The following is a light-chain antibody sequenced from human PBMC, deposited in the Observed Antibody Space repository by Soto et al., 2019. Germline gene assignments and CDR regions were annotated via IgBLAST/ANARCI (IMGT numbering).Light chain of an antibody. Sequence: QSALTQPASVSGSPGQSITISCTGTSSDVGSYNLVSWYQQHQGKAPKLMIYEGSKRPSGVSNRFSVSKSGNTASLTISGLQAEDEADYYCYSYAGSSTYVVFGGGTKLTVL. J-gene: IGLJ2*01. CDR3: YSYAGSSTYVV. CDR1: SSDVGSYNL. CDR2: EGS. V-gene: IGLV2-23*01.